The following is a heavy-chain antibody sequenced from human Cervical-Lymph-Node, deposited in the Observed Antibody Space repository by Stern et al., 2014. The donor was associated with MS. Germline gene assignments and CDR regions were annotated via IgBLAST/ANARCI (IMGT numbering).Heavy chain of an antibody. CDR2: IYPGDSDT. J-gene: IGHJ6*02. Sequence: EVQLVESGAEVKKPGESLKISCKGSGYSFATYWIGWGRQMPGKGLEWMGIIYPGDSDTRYSPSSQGPVTISADKSISPAYLHWSSLKASDTAMYYCARPGDDTAKYGLDVWGQGTTVTVSS. CDR3: ARPGDDTAKYGLDV. D-gene: IGHD5-18*01. CDR1: GYSFATYW. V-gene: IGHV5-51*03.